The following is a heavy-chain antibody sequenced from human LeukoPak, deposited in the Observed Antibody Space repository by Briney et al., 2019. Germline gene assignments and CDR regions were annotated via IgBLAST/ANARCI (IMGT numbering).Heavy chain of an antibody. CDR3: VGGGAYFDY. CDR1: GGSFSGYY. Sequence: SETLSLTCAVYGGSFSGYYWSWIRQPPGKGLEWIGEINHSGSTNYNPSLKSRVTISVDTSKNQFSLKLSSVTAADTAVYYCVGGGAYFDYWGQGTLVTVSS. J-gene: IGHJ4*02. CDR2: INHSGST. V-gene: IGHV4-34*01. D-gene: IGHD2-15*01.